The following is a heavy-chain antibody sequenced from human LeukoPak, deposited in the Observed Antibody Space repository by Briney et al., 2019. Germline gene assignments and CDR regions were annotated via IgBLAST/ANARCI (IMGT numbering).Heavy chain of an antibody. D-gene: IGHD5-18*01. V-gene: IGHV4-34*01. J-gene: IGHJ4*02. CDR3: ARVNVDTAMAFDY. CDR1: GGSFSGYY. CDR2: INHSGST. Sequence: SETLSLTCAVYGGSFSGYYWSWIRQTPGKGLEWFGEINHSGSTNYNPSLKSRVTISVDTSKNQFSLKLSSVTAADTAVYYCARVNVDTAMAFDYWGQGTLVTVSS.